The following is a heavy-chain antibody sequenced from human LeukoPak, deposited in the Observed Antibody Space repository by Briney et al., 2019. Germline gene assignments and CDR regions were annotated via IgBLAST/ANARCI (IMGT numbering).Heavy chain of an antibody. J-gene: IGHJ6*03. Sequence: SQTLSLTCTVSGGSISGGGYYWSWIRQHPGKGLEWIGYIYYSGSTYYNPSLKSRVTISVDTSKNQFSLKLSSVTAADTAVYYCARGSGGYCSSTSCYTGYYYYYYMDVWGKGTTVTVSS. CDR2: IYYSGST. CDR3: ARGSGGYCSSTSCYTGYYYYYYMDV. V-gene: IGHV4-31*03. CDR1: GGSISGGGYY. D-gene: IGHD2-2*02.